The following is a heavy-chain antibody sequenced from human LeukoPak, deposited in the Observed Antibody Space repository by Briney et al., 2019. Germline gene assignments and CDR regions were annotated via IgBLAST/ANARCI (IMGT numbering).Heavy chain of an antibody. V-gene: IGHV1-69*05. CDR3: AGDRLVGVYGAFDI. CDR2: INPIFGTA. J-gene: IGHJ3*02. CDR1: GGTFSSYA. D-gene: IGHD1-26*01. Sequence: ASVTVSCKASGGTFSSYAISWVRQAPGQGLEWMGGINPIFGTANYAQKFQGRATITTDESTSTAYMELSSLRSEDTAAYYCAGDRLVGVYGAFDIWGQGTMVTVSS.